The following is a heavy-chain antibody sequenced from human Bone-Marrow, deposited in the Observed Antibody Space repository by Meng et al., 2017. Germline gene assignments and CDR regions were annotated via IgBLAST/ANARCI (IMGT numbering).Heavy chain of an antibody. V-gene: IGHV3-7*01. J-gene: IGHJ4*02. CDR2: INQGGSEK. D-gene: IGHD6-13*01. Sequence: GESLKISCVVSGFTFSPSWMSWVRQAPGKGLGWVANINQGGSEKYYLDSVKGRFTISRDNAKSSVFLQMNSLRAEDTGVYYCATSSAAAGNDWGRGTLVTVSS. CDR3: ATSSAAAGND. CDR1: GFTFSPSW.